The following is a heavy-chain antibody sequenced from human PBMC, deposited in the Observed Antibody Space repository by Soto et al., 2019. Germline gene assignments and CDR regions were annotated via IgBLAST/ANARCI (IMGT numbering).Heavy chain of an antibody. V-gene: IGHV1-2*04. CDR3: ARGGYYYDSSGYGAFDI. CDR2: INPNSGGT. Sequence: ASVKVSCKASGYTFTRSGISWVRQAPGQGLEWMGWINPNSGGTNYAQKFQGWVTMTRDTSISTAYMELSRLRSDDTAVYYCARGGYYYDSSGYGAFDIWGQGTMVTV. CDR1: GYTFTRSG. D-gene: IGHD3-22*01. J-gene: IGHJ3*02.